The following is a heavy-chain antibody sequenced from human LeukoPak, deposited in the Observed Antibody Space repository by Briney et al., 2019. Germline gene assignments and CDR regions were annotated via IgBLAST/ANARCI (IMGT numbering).Heavy chain of an antibody. Sequence: SETLSLTCTVSGGSISSGDYYWSWIRQPPGKGLEWIGYIYYSGSTYYNPSLKSRVTISVDTSKYQFSPKLSPVTAADTAVYYCARETSGSYSTIDYWGQGTLVTVSS. D-gene: IGHD1-26*01. CDR1: GGSISSGDYY. CDR2: IYYSGST. V-gene: IGHV4-30-4*08. CDR3: ARETSGSYSTIDY. J-gene: IGHJ4*02.